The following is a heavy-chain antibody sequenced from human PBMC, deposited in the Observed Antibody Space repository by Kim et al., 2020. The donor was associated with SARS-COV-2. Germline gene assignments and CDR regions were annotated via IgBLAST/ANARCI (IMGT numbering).Heavy chain of an antibody. Sequence: GGSLRRSCAASGFTFSSYGMHWVRQAPGKGLEWVAVIWFDGSNTYYADSVKGRFTISRDNSKNTLYLQMNSLRAEDTAVYYCAREDYVWGSYRPPLDYWGQGTLVTVSS. CDR3: AREDYVWGSYRPPLDY. V-gene: IGHV3-33*01. J-gene: IGHJ4*02. D-gene: IGHD3-16*02. CDR2: IWFDGSNT. CDR1: GFTFSSYG.